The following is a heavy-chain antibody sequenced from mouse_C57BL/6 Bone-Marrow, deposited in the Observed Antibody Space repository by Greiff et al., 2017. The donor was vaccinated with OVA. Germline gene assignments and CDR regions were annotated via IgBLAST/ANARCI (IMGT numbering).Heavy chain of an antibody. CDR3: ARCLGGYDLDWYFDV. Sequence: EVQVVESGGGLVQPGESLKLSCESNEYEFPSHDMSWVRKTPEKRLELVAAINSDGGSTYYPDTMERRFIISRDNTKKTLYLQMSSLRSEDTALYYCARCLGGYDLDWYFDVWGTGTTVTVSS. V-gene: IGHV5-2*01. J-gene: IGHJ1*03. D-gene: IGHD2-2*01. CDR2: INSDGGST. CDR1: EYEFPSHD.